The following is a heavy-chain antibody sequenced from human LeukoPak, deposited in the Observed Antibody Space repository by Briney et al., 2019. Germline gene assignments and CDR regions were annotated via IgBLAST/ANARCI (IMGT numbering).Heavy chain of an antibody. V-gene: IGHV4-59*01. CDR1: GGSISSYY. CDR3: ARATYYYDSSGLGYFDY. D-gene: IGHD3-22*01. J-gene: IGHJ4*02. Sequence: PSETLSLTCTVSGGSISSYYWSWIGQPPGKGLEWIGYIYYSGSTNYNPSLKSRVTISVDTSKNQFSLKLSSVTAADTAVYYCARATYYYDSSGLGYFDYWGQGTLVTVSS. CDR2: IYYSGST.